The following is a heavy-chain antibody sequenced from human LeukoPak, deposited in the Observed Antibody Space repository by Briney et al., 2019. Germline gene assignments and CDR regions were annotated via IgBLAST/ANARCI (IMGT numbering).Heavy chain of an antibody. CDR3: ARGSIVGATFDYFDY. J-gene: IGHJ4*02. D-gene: IGHD1-26*01. CDR1: GYTFTGYY. V-gene: IGHV1-2*02. CDR2: INPNSGGT. Sequence: GASVKVSCKASGYTFTGYYMHGVRQAPGQGLEWMGWINPNSGGTNYAQKFQGRVTMTRDTSISTAYMELSRLRSDDTAVYYCARGSIVGATFDYFDYWGQGTLVTVSS.